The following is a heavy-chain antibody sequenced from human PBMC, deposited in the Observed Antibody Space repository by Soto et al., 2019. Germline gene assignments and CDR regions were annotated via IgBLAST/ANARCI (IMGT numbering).Heavy chain of an antibody. CDR1: RFTFSSYA. V-gene: IGHV3-23*01. Sequence: EVQLLESGGGLVQPGGSLRLSCAASRFTFSSYAMCWVRQAPGKGLEWVSSISVSGGSTYYADSVKGRFTISRDNSKNTLYLQMNSLRAEDTAVYYCAKDRRDGYNSRDYWGQGTLVTVSS. D-gene: IGHD5-12*01. CDR2: ISVSGGST. J-gene: IGHJ4*02. CDR3: AKDRRDGYNSRDY.